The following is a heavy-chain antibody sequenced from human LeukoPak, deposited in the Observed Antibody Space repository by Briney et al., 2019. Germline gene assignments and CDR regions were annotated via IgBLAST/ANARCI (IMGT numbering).Heavy chain of an antibody. CDR3: ARANYYGSGMLYFDY. V-gene: IGHV1-69*13. CDR1: GGTFSSYA. CDR2: IIPIFGTA. Sequence: SVKVSCKASGGTFSSYAISWVRQAPGQGLEWMGGIIPIFGTANYAQKFQGRVTIIADESTSTAYMELSSLRSEDTAVYYCARANYYGSGMLYFDYWGQGTLVTVSS. J-gene: IGHJ4*02. D-gene: IGHD3-10*01.